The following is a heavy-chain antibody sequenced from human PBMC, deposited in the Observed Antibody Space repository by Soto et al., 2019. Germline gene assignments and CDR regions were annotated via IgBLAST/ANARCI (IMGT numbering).Heavy chain of an antibody. CDR3: ATSVTTSLPFDY. CDR2: IYWDDNK. V-gene: IGHV2-5*02. Sequence: QITLKESGPPLVKPTQTLTLTCTFSGFSLTTSGVGVGWMRQAPGKALEWLALIYWDDNKRYSPSLKSRLTITKDTTKNQVFLTMTNMDPLDTATYYCATSVTTSLPFDYGGQGTLVTVSS. CDR1: GFSLTTSGVG. J-gene: IGHJ4*02. D-gene: IGHD4-17*01.